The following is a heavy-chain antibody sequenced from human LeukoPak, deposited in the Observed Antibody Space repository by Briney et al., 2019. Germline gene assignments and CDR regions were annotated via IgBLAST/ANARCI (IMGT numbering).Heavy chain of an antibody. CDR3: ARGTITPDY. D-gene: IGHD5-24*01. CDR2: IYSGGST. Sequence: GGSLRLSCAASGFTFSSYGMHWVRQAPGKGLEWVSVIYSGGSTYYADSVKGRFTISRDNSKNTLYLQMNSLRAEDTAVYYCARGTITPDYWGQGTLVTVSS. J-gene: IGHJ4*02. CDR1: GFTFSSYG. V-gene: IGHV3-53*01.